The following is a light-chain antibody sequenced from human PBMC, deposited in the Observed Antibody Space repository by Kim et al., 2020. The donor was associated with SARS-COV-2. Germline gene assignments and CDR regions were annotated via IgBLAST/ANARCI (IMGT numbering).Light chain of an antibody. V-gene: IGKV3-20*01. Sequence: EIVLTQSPATLSLSPGERATLSCRASQTIRADYLAWYQQKPGQAPRLLIHGVSIRATGIPERFSGSGSGTDFTLTISRLGPEDFALYNCQQYVMTPWTFGEGSQVDSK. CDR3: QQYVMTPWT. CDR2: GVS. CDR1: QTIRADY. J-gene: IGKJ1*01.